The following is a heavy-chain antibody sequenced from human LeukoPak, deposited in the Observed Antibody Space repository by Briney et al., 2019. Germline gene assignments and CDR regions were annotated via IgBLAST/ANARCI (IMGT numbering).Heavy chain of an antibody. J-gene: IGHJ4*02. V-gene: IGHV3-33*01. CDR3: ARGAMLYDILTGFGY. CDR1: GFTFSSYG. D-gene: IGHD3-9*01. CDR2: IWYDGSNK. Sequence: GGSLRLSCAVSGFTFSSYGMHWVRQAPGKGLEWVAVIWYDGSNKYYADSVKGRFTISRDNSKNTLYLQMNSLRAEDTAVYYCARGAMLYDILTGFGYWGQGTLVTVSS.